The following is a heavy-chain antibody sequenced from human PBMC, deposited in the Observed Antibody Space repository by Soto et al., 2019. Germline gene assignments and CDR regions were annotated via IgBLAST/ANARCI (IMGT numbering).Heavy chain of an antibody. D-gene: IGHD6-13*01. Sequence: SETLSLTCTVSGGSISSSNYYWGWIRQPPGKGLEWIGSIYYIGSTYSNPSLKSRVTISVDTSKNQFSLKLSSVTAADTAVYYCARAGYDWFDPWGQGTLVTVLL. V-gene: IGHV4-39*01. CDR2: IYYIGST. J-gene: IGHJ5*02. CDR1: GGSISSSNYY. CDR3: ARAGYDWFDP.